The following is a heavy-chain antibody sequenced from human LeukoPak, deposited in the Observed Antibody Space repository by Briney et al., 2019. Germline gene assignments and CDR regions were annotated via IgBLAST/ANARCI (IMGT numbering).Heavy chain of an antibody. CDR2: IYYSGST. Sequence: PSETLSLTCTVSGGSISSYYWSWIRQPPGKGLEWIGYIYYSGSTNYNPSLKSRVTISVDTSKNQFSLKLSSVTAADTAVYYCARGRCSSTSCWNNWFDPWGQGTLVTVSS. CDR1: GGSISSYY. CDR3: ARGRCSSTSCWNNWFDP. D-gene: IGHD2-2*01. J-gene: IGHJ5*02. V-gene: IGHV4-59*01.